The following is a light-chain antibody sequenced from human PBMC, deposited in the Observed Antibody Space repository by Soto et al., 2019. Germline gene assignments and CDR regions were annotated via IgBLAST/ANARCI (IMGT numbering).Light chain of an antibody. Sequence: DIQMTQSPSTLSASFGDRVTITCGASQSISSWLAWFQQKPGRAPKLLIYAASSLEAGVPSRYSGSGSGTDFPLTISSLQPEDFATYYCQQSYSTPFTFGQGTRLEI. J-gene: IGKJ5*01. CDR1: QSISSW. CDR3: QQSYSTPFT. V-gene: IGKV1-39*01. CDR2: AAS.